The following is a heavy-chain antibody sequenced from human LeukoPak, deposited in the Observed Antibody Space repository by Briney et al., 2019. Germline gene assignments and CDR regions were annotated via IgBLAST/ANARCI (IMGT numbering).Heavy chain of an antibody. CDR2: ISSSSSYI. J-gene: IGHJ4*02. D-gene: IGHD3-10*01. CDR3: AKVGVLAGSKYFDY. Sequence: PGGSLRLSCAASGFTFSSYAMTWVRQAPGKGLEWVSSISSSSSYIYYADSVKGRFTISRDNAKNSLYLQMNSLRAEDTAVYYCAKVGVLAGSKYFDYWGQGTLVTVSS. V-gene: IGHV3-21*01. CDR1: GFTFSSYA.